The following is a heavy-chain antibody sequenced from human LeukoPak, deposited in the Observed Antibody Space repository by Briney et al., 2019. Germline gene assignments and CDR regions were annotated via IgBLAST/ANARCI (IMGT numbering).Heavy chain of an antibody. J-gene: IGHJ4*02. V-gene: IGHV3-53*01. Sequence: GSLRLSCAVSGFTVSSNYMNWVRQAPGKGLEWVSVIYSGGNTYYADSVKGRFTISRDNSKNTLYLQMNSLRAEDTAVYYCARGSSGWYSDYWGQGTLVTVSS. CDR1: GFTVSSNY. CDR3: ARGSSGWYSDY. CDR2: IYSGGNT. D-gene: IGHD6-19*01.